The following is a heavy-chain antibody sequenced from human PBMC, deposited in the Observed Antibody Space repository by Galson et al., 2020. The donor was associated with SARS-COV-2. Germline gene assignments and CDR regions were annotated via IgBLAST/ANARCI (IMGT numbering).Heavy chain of an antibody. V-gene: IGHV3-30*04. CDR1: GFTISSYA. J-gene: IGHJ6*02. CDR3: ARARTRSYYYGMDA. Sequence: GGSLRLSCAASGFTISSYAMHWVRQAPGKGLEWVAVISYDGSNKYYADSVKGRFTISRDNTKNTLYLQMNSRSAEHTAVYYCARARTRSYYYGMDAWGHGTTVTVSS. CDR2: ISYDGSNK.